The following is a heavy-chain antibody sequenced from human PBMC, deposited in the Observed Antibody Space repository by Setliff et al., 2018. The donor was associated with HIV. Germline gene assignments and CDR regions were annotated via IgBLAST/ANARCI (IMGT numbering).Heavy chain of an antibody. Sequence: PGGSLRLSCAASGFTFSIYGMNWVRQAPGKGLEWVAHISSSGVPIYYADSIKGRFTTPRDNAKNSLFLQMTRLRADDTAVYYCVGGALDFWGQGVLVTVSS. J-gene: IGHJ4*02. D-gene: IGHD1-26*01. CDR3: VGGALDF. V-gene: IGHV3-48*03. CDR2: ISSSGVPI. CDR1: GFTFSIYG.